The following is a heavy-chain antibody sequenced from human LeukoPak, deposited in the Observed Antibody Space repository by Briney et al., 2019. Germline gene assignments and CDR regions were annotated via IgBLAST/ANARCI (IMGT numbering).Heavy chain of an antibody. CDR3: ARVPYSSGWYWFDP. V-gene: IGHV4-59*01. D-gene: IGHD6-19*01. CDR2: IYYSGST. J-gene: IGHJ5*02. CDR1: GGSISSYY. Sequence: PSETLSLTCTVSGGSISSYYWSWIWQPPGKGLEWIGYIYYSGSTNYNPSLKSRVTISVDTSKNQFSLKLSSVTAADTAVYYCARVPYSSGWYWFDPWGQGTLVTVSS.